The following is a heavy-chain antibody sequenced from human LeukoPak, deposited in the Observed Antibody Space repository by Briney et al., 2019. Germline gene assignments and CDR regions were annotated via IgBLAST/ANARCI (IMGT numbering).Heavy chain of an antibody. CDR3: GNKQGCSGSYYDY. CDR2: ISSNGGST. Sequence: PGGSLRLSCAASGFTFNSCAMTWVRQAPGKGLEWVSAISSNGGSTDYADSVKGRFTISRDNSKNTVYLQMNSLRAEDTAVYYRGNKQGCSGSYYDYWGQGALVTVSS. J-gene: IGHJ4*02. CDR1: GFTFNSCA. D-gene: IGHD3-10*02. V-gene: IGHV3-23*01.